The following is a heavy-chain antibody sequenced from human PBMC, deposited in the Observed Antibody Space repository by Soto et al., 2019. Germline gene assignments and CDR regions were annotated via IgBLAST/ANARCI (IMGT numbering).Heavy chain of an antibody. J-gene: IGHJ5*01. Sequence: EVQLLESGGDFVQPGGSLRIACAASGFTFSDLAMNWVRHVPGKGLEWVSTITGSGDKTYYADSVKGRFIISRDNSKNTLYLQMHSLRDDDTALYYCVHDFSRLDSWGQGTLVTVSS. CDR1: GFTFSDLA. CDR2: ITGSGDKT. V-gene: IGHV3-23*01. CDR3: VHDFSRLDS. D-gene: IGHD3-3*01.